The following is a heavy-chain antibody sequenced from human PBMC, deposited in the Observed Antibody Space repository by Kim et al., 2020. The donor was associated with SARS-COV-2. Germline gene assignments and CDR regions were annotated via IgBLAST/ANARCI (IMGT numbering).Heavy chain of an antibody. J-gene: IGHJ5*02. Sequence: ASVKVSCKASGYTFTSYYMHWVRQAPGQGLEWMGIINPSGGSTSYAQKFQGRVTMTRDTSTSTVYMELSSLRSEDMAVYYCARDSYDILTGHNWFDPWGQGTLVTVSS. V-gene: IGHV1-46*01. CDR1: GYTFTSYY. D-gene: IGHD3-9*01. CDR3: ARDSYDILTGHNWFDP. CDR2: INPSGGST.